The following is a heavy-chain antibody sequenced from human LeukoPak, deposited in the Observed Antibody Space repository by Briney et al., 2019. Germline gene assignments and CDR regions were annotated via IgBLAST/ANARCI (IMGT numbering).Heavy chain of an antibody. D-gene: IGHD1-26*01. V-gene: IGHV1-2*02. J-gene: IGHJ3*02. CDR3: ARVWWELPYDAFDI. Sequence: ASVKVSCKASGYTFTGYYMHWVRQAPGQGLEWMGWINPNSGGTSYAQKFQGRVTMTRDTSISTAYMELSRLRSDDTAVYYCARVWWELPYDAFDIWGQGTMVTVSS. CDR1: GYTFTGYY. CDR2: INPNSGGT.